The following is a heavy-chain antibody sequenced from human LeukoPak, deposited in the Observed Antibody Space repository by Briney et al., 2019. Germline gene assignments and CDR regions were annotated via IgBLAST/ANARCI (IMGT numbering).Heavy chain of an antibody. CDR3: ARSPLRLGMTTVPYYFDY. CDR1: GFTFSSYA. V-gene: IGHV3-30-3*01. CDR2: ISYDGSNK. J-gene: IGHJ4*02. Sequence: GGSLRLSCAASGFTFSSYAMHWVRQAPGKGLEWVAVISYDGSNKYYADSVKGRFTISSDNSKNTLYLQMNSLRSEDTAVYYCARSPLRLGMTTVPYYFDYWGQGTLVTVSS. D-gene: IGHD4-11*01.